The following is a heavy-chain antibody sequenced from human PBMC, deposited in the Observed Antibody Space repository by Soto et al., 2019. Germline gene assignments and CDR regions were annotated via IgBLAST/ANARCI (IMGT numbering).Heavy chain of an antibody. CDR3: ARGSRITGTTSDY. J-gene: IGHJ4*02. D-gene: IGHD1-7*01. CDR2: IYYSGST. Sequence: PSETLSLTCTVSGGSISSYYWSWIRQPPGKGLEWIGYIYYSGSTNYNPSLKSRVTISVDTSKNQFSLKLSSVTAADTAVYYCARGSRITGTTSDYWGQGTLVTVSS. CDR1: GGSISSYY. V-gene: IGHV4-59*01.